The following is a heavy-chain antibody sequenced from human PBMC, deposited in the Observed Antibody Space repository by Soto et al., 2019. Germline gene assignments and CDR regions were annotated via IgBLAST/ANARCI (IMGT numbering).Heavy chain of an antibody. CDR2: ISSSSSSI. Sequence: EVQLVESGGGLVKPGGSLRLSCAASGFTFSSYNMNWVRQAPGKGLEWVSFISSSSSSIYYADSVKGRFTISRDNARNSLYLQMNSLRAEDTAVYYCARDQTGTAVAGIYNWFDPWGQGTLVTVSS. CDR1: GFTFSSYN. V-gene: IGHV3-21*01. D-gene: IGHD6-19*01. J-gene: IGHJ5*02. CDR3: ARDQTGTAVAGIYNWFDP.